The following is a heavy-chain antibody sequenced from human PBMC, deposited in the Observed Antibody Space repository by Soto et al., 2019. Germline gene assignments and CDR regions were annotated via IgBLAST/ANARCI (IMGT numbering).Heavy chain of an antibody. J-gene: IGHJ4*02. Sequence: EVQLVESGGGLVKPGGSLRLSCAASGFTFSSYSMNWVRQAPGKGLEWVSSISSSSSYIYYADSVKGRFTXXXDNAKXXXXXXXXXXXXXXXXXXXCAIRLWFGELLAQIGGDYWGQGTLVTVSS. V-gene: IGHV3-21*01. CDR1: GFTFSSYS. D-gene: IGHD3-10*01. CDR2: ISSSSSYI. CDR3: AIRLWFGELLAQIGGDY.